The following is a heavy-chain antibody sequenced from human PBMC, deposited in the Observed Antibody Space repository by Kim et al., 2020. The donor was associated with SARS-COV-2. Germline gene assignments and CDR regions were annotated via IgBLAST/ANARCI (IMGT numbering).Heavy chain of an antibody. CDR3: ARGRYYGSGSYAQNFDY. J-gene: IGHJ4*02. D-gene: IGHD3-10*01. CDR2: INHSGST. CDR1: GGSFSGYY. V-gene: IGHV4-34*01. Sequence: SETLSLTCAVYGGSFSGYYWNWIRQPPGKGLEWIGEINHSGSTNYNPSLKSRVTVSVDTSKNQFSLRLSSVTAADTAVFYCARGRYYGSGSYAQNFDYWGQGTLVTVSS.